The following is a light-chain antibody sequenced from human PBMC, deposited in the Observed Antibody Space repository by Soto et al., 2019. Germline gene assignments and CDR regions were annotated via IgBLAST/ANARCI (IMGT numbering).Light chain of an antibody. V-gene: IGKV1-27*01. CDR1: QDINNY. CDR2: AAS. CDR3: RIYHRAPFT. J-gene: IGKJ3*01. Sequence: DIQMTQSPSSLSASVGARVTITCRASQDINNYLAWYQQKPGQVPQIILYAASTLQSTVQLITPSRFRASGSWTHFTLTVRSLQPEDVATYCCRIYHRAPFTLGPGTIVDI.